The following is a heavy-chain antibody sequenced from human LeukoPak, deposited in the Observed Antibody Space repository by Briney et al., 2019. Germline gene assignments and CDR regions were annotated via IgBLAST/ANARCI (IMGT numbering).Heavy chain of an antibody. CDR3: ARSPSGSYYDPGAFDI. CDR1: GGSISSYY. D-gene: IGHD1-26*01. J-gene: IGHJ3*02. V-gene: IGHV4-59*01. CDR2: IYYSGST. Sequence: SGTLSLTCTVSGGSISSYYWSWIRQPPGKGLEWIGYIYYSGSTNYNPSLKSRVTISVDTSKNQFSLKLSSVTAADTAVYYCARSPSGSYYDPGAFDIWGQGTMVTVSS.